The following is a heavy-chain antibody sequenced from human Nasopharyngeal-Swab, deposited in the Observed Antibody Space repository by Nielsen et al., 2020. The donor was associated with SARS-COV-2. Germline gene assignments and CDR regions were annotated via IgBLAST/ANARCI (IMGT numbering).Heavy chain of an antibody. D-gene: IGHD3-22*01. J-gene: IGHJ4*03. CDR2: LHPENDAI. Sequence: ASVQVSCKISGHRLSEVSMHWVRQAPGKGLEWMGGLHPENDAIIYAQKFQGRVTVTEDTLTDTGYMELSSLRSEDTAVYYCATLRYSYDRGDYVGTDDFDFWGQGTMVIVSS. V-gene: IGHV1-24*01. CDR1: GHRLSEVS. CDR3: ATLRYSYDRGDYVGTDDFDF.